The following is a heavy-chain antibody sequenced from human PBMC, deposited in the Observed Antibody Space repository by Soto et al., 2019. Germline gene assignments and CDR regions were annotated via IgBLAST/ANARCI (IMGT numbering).Heavy chain of an antibody. J-gene: IGHJ6*02. V-gene: IGHV5-51*01. CDR3: PRARPVGSWQTYCYYYMED. Sequence: GESLKISCKGSGYSFTSYWIGWVRQMPGKGLEWMGIIYPGDSDTRYSPSFQGQVTISADKSISTAYLQWSSLKASDTAMYYCPRARPVGSWQTYCYYYMEDWGQETTVAVSS. CDR2: IYPGDSDT. D-gene: IGHD6-13*01. CDR1: GYSFTSYW.